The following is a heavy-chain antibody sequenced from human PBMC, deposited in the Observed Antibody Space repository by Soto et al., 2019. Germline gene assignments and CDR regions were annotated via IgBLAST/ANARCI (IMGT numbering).Heavy chain of an antibody. Sequence: QLQLQESGPGLVKPSETLSLTCNVSGVSISDTSYYWGWIRQPPGKGLEWIGTIYFNGNTFYNPSLQSRLTISVDTSKNQFSLRLTSVTAADTAVYYCARQGSYWGQGTLVAVSS. CDR2: IYFNGNT. J-gene: IGHJ4*02. V-gene: IGHV4-39*01. CDR3: ARQGSY. CDR1: GVSISDTSYY.